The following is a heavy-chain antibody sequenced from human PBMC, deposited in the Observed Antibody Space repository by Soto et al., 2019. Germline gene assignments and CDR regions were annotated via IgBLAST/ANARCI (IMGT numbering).Heavy chain of an antibody. Sequence: PGESLKISCQGSGYSFTSYWIGWVRQMPGKGLEWMGIIYPGDSDTRYSPSFQGQVTISADKSISTAYLQWSSLKASDTAMYYCARPVNDFWSGLPSWFDPWRQVTLFTVSS. CDR3: ARPVNDFWSGLPSWFDP. J-gene: IGHJ5*02. D-gene: IGHD3-3*01. CDR1: GYSFTSYW. V-gene: IGHV5-51*01. CDR2: IYPGDSDT.